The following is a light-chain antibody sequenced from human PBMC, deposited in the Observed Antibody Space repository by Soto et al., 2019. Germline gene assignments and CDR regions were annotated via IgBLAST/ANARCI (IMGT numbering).Light chain of an antibody. J-gene: IGLJ1*01. CDR3: TSYTSTSTYV. CDR2: DVT. CDR1: SSDVGAYNY. Sequence: QSVLTQSASVSGPPGQSITISCTGTSSDVGAYNYVSWYQHHPGKAPRLVIYDVTNRPSGISDRFSGSKSGNTASLTISGFLAEDEADYYCTSYTSTSTYVFGTGTKVTVL. V-gene: IGLV2-14*01.